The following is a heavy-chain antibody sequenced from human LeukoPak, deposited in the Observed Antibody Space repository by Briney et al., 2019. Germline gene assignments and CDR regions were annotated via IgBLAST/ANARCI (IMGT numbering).Heavy chain of an antibody. CDR1: GFTFSNYG. CDR3: AKGYSSGWYYSGMDV. J-gene: IGHJ6*04. CDR2: ISGSGGTT. D-gene: IGHD6-19*01. Sequence: SGGSLRLSCVASGFTFSNYGMNWVRQAAGKGLEWVSVISGSGGTTYYADSVKGRFTISRDNSKNALFLQMNSLRAEDTAIYYCAKGYSSGWYYSGMDVWGKGTTVTVSS. V-gene: IGHV3-23*01.